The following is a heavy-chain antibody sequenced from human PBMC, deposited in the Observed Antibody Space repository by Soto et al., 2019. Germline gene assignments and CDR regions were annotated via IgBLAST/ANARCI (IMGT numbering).Heavy chain of an antibody. CDR2: IFPGDSDT. CDR3: ARQGPTYSGSGYDYEMDV. D-gene: IGHD3-16*01. V-gene: IGHV5-51*01. Sequence: GESLKISCKASGFSLNTYWLAWVRQMPGKGLGWMGAIFPGDSDTKYSPSFEGQVTISADRSTSTAYVQWDSLRASDSARYYCARQGPTYSGSGYDYEMDVWGPGTTVTVSS. CDR1: GFSLNTYW. J-gene: IGHJ6*02.